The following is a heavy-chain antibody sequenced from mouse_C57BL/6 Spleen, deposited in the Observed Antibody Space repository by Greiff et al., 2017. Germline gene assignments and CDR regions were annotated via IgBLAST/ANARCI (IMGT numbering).Heavy chain of an antibody. CDR2: IHPNSGST. J-gene: IGHJ4*01. CDR1: GYTFTSYW. D-gene: IGHD1-1*01. CDR3: ARSSYYGSSYGYAMDY. V-gene: IGHV1-64*01. Sequence: VKLQQPGAELVKPGASVKLSCKASGYTFTSYWMHWVKQRPGQGLEWIGMIHPNSGSTNYNEKFKSKATLTVDKSSSTAYMQLSSLTSEDSAVYYCARSSYYGSSYGYAMDYWGQGTSVTVSS.